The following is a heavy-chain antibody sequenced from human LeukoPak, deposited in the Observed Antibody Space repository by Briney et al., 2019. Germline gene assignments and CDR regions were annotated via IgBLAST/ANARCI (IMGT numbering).Heavy chain of an antibody. D-gene: IGHD3-10*01. CDR3: ARGEATYYYGSGSYYTPWFDP. CDR1: GGTFSSYA. J-gene: IGHJ5*02. Sequence: GASVKVSCKASGGTFSSYAISWVRQAPGQGLEWMGGIIPIFGTANYAQKFQGRVTITADESTSTAYMELSSLRSEDTAGYYCARGEATYYYGSGSYYTPWFDPWGQGTLVTVSS. V-gene: IGHV1-69*13. CDR2: IIPIFGTA.